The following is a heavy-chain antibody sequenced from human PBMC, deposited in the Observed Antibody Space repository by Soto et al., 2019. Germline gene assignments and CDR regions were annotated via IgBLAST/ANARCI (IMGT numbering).Heavy chain of an antibody. CDR3: ARDHEYGDYPYWYFDL. D-gene: IGHD4-17*01. V-gene: IGHV3-48*02. J-gene: IGHJ2*01. CDR2: ISSLSSSI. Sequence: EVQLVESGGGLVQPGGSLRLSCAASGFTFSNCGMNWVRQAPGKGLEWVSYISSLSSSIYYADSVKGRFTISRDNAKNSLYLQMNSLRDEDTAVYYCARDHEYGDYPYWYFDLWGRGTLVTVSS. CDR1: GFTFSNCG.